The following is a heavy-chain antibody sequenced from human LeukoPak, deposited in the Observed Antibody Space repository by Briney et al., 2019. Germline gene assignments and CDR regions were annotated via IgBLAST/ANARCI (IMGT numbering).Heavy chain of an antibody. CDR2: IYYSGSA. D-gene: IGHD5-18*01. Sequence: SETLSLTCTVSGGSISSGGYYWSWIRQHPGKGLEWIGCIYYSGSAYYNPSLKSRVTISVDTSKNQFSLKLSSVTAADSAVYYCATVGGYSYGPLDYWGQGTLVTVSS. CDR1: GGSISSGGYY. J-gene: IGHJ4*02. CDR3: ATVGGYSYGPLDY. V-gene: IGHV4-31*03.